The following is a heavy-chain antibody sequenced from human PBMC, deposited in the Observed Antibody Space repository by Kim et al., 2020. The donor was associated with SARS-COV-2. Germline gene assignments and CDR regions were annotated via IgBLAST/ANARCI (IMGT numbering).Heavy chain of an antibody. D-gene: IGHD3-9*01. V-gene: IGHV4-34*01. J-gene: IGHJ4*02. CDR3: ARGHDWHPDY. CDR1: GGPFDTFY. Sequence: SETLSLTCAVSGGPFDTFYWTWIRQPPGKGLEWIGDINPSGSPNYSPSLKSRVTVSVDTSKKQFSLRLTSVTAADNGVYYCARGHDWHPDYWGQGILVTV. CDR2: INPSGSP.